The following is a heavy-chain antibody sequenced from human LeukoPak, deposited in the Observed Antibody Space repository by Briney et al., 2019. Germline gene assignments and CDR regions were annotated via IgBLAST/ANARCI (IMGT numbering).Heavy chain of an antibody. CDR1: GYTFTGYY. Sequence: ASVKVSCKASGYTFTGYYMHWVRQAPGQGLEWMGWINPNSGGTNYAQKSQGRVTMTRDTSISTAYMELSKLRSDDTAVYYCAREDYSKDYYYYYMDVWGKGTTVTVSS. D-gene: IGHD4-11*01. CDR3: AREDYSKDYYYYYMDV. CDR2: INPNSGGT. J-gene: IGHJ6*03. V-gene: IGHV1-2*02.